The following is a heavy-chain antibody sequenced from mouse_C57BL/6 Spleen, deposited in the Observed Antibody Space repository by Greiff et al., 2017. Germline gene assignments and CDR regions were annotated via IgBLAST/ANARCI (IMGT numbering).Heavy chain of an antibody. V-gene: IGHV5-4*03. CDR3: ASQLAYYFDY. J-gene: IGHJ2*01. CDR2: ISDGGSYT. Sequence: EVMLVESGGGLVKPGGSLKLSCAASGFTFSSYAMSWVRQTPEKRLEWVATISDGGSYTYYPDNVKGRFTISRDNAKNNLYLQMSHLKSEDTAMYYCASQLAYYFDYWGKGTTLTVSS. CDR1: GFTFSSYA. D-gene: IGHD4-1*02.